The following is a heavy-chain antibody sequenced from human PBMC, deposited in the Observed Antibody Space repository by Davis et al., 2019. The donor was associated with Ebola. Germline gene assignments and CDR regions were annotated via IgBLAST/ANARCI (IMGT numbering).Heavy chain of an antibody. CDR3: AKCAYPQDYCYYGMDD. Sequence: PGGSLRLSCAASGFTLRSYGMYWVPQAPGKGLEWVAFIRYDGSNKYYADSVKGRFTISRDNSKNTLYLQMNSLRAEDTAVYYCAKCAYPQDYCYYGMDDWGQGTTVTVSS. CDR2: IRYDGSNK. CDR1: GFTLRSYG. J-gene: IGHJ6*02. V-gene: IGHV3-30*02.